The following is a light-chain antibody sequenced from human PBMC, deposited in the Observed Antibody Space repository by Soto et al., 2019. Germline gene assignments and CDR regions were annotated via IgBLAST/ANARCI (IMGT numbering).Light chain of an antibody. V-gene: IGKV2-30*01. CDR2: KVS. CDR3: MQGTHWPPIT. CDR1: QXLVYSYGNPY. J-gene: IGKJ5*01. Sequence: DIVVTQSPLSPPFTLGQAASISCXXSQXLVYSYGNPYLSWFQQRPGQSTRRXXYKVSNRDSGVPDRFSGSGSGTDFTLKISRVEAEDVGVYYCMQGTHWPPITFGQGTRLEI.